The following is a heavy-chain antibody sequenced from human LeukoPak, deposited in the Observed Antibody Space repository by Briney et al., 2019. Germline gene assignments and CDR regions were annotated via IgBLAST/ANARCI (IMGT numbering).Heavy chain of an antibody. CDR3: ALRAYGGTHFDY. D-gene: IGHD4-23*01. CDR2: IYYSGST. J-gene: IGHJ4*02. CDR1: GGSISSGSYY. Sequence: PSQTLSLTCTVSGGSISSGSYYWSWIRQPPGKGLEWIGYIYYSGSTNYNPSLKSRVTISVDTSKNQFSLKLSSVTAADTAVYYCALRAYGGTHFDYWGQGTLVTVSS. V-gene: IGHV4-61*01.